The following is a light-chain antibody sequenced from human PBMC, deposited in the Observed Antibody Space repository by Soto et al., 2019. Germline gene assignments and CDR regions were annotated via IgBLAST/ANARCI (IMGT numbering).Light chain of an antibody. CDR2: ANT. J-gene: IGLJ1*01. CDR1: SSNIGAGYD. CDR3: QSYDSSLSGYV. V-gene: IGLV1-40*01. Sequence: QSVLAQPPSLSLAPGQRVTISCTGSSSNIGAGYDVHLYHQLPGTAPKLLIYANTNRPSGVPDRFSGSKSGTSASLAITGPRAEDEADYYCQSYDSSLSGYVFGTGAKVTVL.